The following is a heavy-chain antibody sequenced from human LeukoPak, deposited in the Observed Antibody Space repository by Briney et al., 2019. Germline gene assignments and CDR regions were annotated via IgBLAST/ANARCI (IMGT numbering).Heavy chain of an antibody. Sequence: TSETLSLTCAVYGGSFSGYYWSWIRQPPGKGLEWIGEINHSGSTNYNPSLKSRVTISVDTSKNQFSLKLSSVTAADTAVYYCARHKKGYYGSGSLGYWGQGTLVTVSS. CDR1: GGSFSGYY. D-gene: IGHD3-10*01. CDR2: INHSGST. V-gene: IGHV4-34*01. CDR3: ARHKKGYYGSGSLGY. J-gene: IGHJ4*02.